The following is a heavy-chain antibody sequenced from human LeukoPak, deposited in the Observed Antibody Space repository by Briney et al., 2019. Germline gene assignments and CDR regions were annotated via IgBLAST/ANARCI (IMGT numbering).Heavy chain of an antibody. Sequence: GASVKVSCKASGYTFTSYYMHWVRQAPGQGLEWMGIINPSGGSTSYAQKFQGRVTMTRDTSTSTVYMELSSLRSEDTAVYYCARDLGPSQHYYDSSGYYAFDIWGQGTMVTVSS. CDR1: GYTFTSYY. D-gene: IGHD3-22*01. CDR3: ARDLGPSQHYYDSSGYYAFDI. J-gene: IGHJ3*02. CDR2: INPSGGST. V-gene: IGHV1-46*01.